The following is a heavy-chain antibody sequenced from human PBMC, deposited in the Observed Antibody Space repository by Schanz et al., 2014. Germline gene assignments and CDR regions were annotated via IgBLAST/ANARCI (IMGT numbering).Heavy chain of an antibody. Sequence: GAVRPGGSLRLSCAASGFTLSSYWMHWVRHVPGKGLEWVSALSGSGGSTYYADSVKGRFTISRDNSKNTLYLQMNSLRAEDTAVYYCAKQIHYDILTVTRNWGQGTLVTVSS. CDR1: GFTLSSYW. J-gene: IGHJ4*02. D-gene: IGHD3-9*01. V-gene: IGHV3-23*01. CDR2: LSGSGGST. CDR3: AKQIHYDILTVTRN.